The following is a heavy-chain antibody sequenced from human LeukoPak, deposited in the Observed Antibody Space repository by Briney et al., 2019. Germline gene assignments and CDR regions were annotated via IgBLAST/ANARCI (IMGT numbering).Heavy chain of an antibody. J-gene: IGHJ4*02. CDR3: AGQSTDGYKGGFDY. Sequence: SETLSLTCTVSGGSISSSSYYWGWIRQPPGKGLEWIGSIYYSGSTYYNPSLKSRVTISVDTSKNQISLKLSSVTAADTAVYYCAGQSTDGYKGGFDYWGQGTLVTVSS. V-gene: IGHV4-39*01. CDR1: GGSISSSSYY. CDR2: IYYSGST. D-gene: IGHD5-24*01.